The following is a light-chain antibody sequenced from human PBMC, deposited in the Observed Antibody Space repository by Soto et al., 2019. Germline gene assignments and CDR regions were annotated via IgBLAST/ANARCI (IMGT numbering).Light chain of an antibody. CDR2: VAS. V-gene: IGKV3D-15*01. CDR1: QSVSSN. CDR3: QQYNNWPPTWT. J-gene: IGKJ1*01. Sequence: EIVLTQSPGTLSVSPGERATLSCRASQSVSSNLAWYQQKPGQAPRLLIYVASTRATGVPARFSGSGSGTEFTLTISSLQSEDFAVYYCQQYNNWPPTWTFGQGTKVDI.